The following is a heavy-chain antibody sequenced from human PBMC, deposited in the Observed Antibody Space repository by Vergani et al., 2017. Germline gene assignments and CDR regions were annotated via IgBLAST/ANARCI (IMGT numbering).Heavy chain of an antibody. V-gene: IGHV1-69*02. CDR3: ARGRYYCYSSGYSLGY. D-gene: IGHD3-22*01. CDR2: IIPILGIA. Sequence: QVQLVQSGAEVKKPGSSVKVSCKASGGTFSSYTISWVRQAPGQGLEWMGRIIPILGIANYAQKFQGRVTITADKSTNTAYMELSSLRSEDTAVYYCARGRYYCYSSGYSLGYWGQGTLVTVSS. CDR1: GGTFSSYT. J-gene: IGHJ4*02.